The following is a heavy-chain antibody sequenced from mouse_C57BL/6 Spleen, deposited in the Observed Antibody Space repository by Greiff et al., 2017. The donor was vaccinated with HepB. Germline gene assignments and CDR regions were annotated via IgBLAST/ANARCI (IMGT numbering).Heavy chain of an antibody. V-gene: IGHV5-17*01. CDR3: ARTGMNAMDY. Sequence: EVMLVESGGGLVKPGGSLKLSCAASGFTFSDYGMHWVRQAPEKGLEWVAYISSGSSTIYYADTVKGRFTISRDNAKNTLFLQMTSLRSEDTAMYYCARTGMNAMDYWGQGTSVTVSS. J-gene: IGHJ4*01. CDR2: ISSGSSTI. CDR1: GFTFSDYG. D-gene: IGHD4-1*01.